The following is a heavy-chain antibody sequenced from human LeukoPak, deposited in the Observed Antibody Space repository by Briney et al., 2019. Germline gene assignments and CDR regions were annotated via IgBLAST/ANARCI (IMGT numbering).Heavy chain of an antibody. J-gene: IGHJ4*02. CDR2: ISDSGGNT. D-gene: IGHD2-21*01. Sequence: GGSLRLSCAASGFTFSSYTMSWVRQAPGKGLEWVSSISDSGGNTYYAHSVRGRFTISRDNSKNTLYLQMNSLRAEDTALHYCAKKIPFDSWGQGTLVTVSS. V-gene: IGHV3-23*01. CDR1: GFTFSSYT. CDR3: AKKIPFDS.